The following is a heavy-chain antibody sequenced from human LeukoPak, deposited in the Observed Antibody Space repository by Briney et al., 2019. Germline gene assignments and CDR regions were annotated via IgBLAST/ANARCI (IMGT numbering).Heavy chain of an antibody. J-gene: IGHJ6*02. CDR1: RFTFSSYW. CDR2: IKQDGSEK. Sequence: GGSLRLSCAASRFTFSSYWMSWVRQAPGKGLEWVANIKQDGSEKYCVDSVKGRFTISRDNAKNSLYLQMNSLRAEDTAVYYCARDVVVVPAAMLYYGMDVWGQGTTVTVSS. V-gene: IGHV3-7*03. D-gene: IGHD2-2*01. CDR3: ARDVVVVPAAMLYYGMDV.